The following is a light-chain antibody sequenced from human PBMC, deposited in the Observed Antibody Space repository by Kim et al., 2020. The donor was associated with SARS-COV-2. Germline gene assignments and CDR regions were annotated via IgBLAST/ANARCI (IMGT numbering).Light chain of an antibody. J-gene: IGKJ2*01. CDR3: QQYDPSFPYT. CDR1: ETISSDY. CDR2: GAS. Sequence: EIVLTQSPGTLSLSPGERATLSCRTSETISSDYVAWYRHKPGQAPRLLIYGASTRATGIPERLSGSGSGTDFTLTISRLEPEDFAVYYCQQYDPSFPYTFGQGTKLEIK. V-gene: IGKV3-20*01.